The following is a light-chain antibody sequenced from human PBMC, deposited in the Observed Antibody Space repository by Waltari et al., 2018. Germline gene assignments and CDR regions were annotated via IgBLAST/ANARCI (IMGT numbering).Light chain of an antibody. J-gene: IGLJ2*01. Sequence: QPVLTQPPSVSGTPGQRVTISCSGSRSNIGDFSVNWCQHLPGSAPRLLIYSDYQRPSGVPDRFSGSKSGTSASLVVSGLQSDDEADYYCAAWDDSLSGVVFGGGTKLTVL. CDR3: AAWDDSLSGVV. CDR2: SDY. V-gene: IGLV1-44*01. CDR1: RSNIGDFS.